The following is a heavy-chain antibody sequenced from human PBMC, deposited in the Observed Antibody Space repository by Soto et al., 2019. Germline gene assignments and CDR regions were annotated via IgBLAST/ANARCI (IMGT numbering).Heavy chain of an antibody. J-gene: IGHJ5*02. CDR2: IIPIFGTA. V-gene: IGHV1-69*06. CDR1: GGTFISYA. CDR3: ARGGVYGDYAEQTGWFDP. D-gene: IGHD4-17*01. Sequence: SGKVSCNAAGGTFISYAIIWGRRAPGQGLEWMGGIIPIFGTANYAQKFQGRVTITADKSTSTAYMELSSLRSEGTAVYYCARGGVYGDYAEQTGWFDPWGQGTLVTVSS.